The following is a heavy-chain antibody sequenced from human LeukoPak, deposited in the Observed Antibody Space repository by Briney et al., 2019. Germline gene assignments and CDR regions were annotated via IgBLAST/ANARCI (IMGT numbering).Heavy chain of an antibody. J-gene: IGHJ4*02. V-gene: IGHV1-46*01. D-gene: IGHD3-10*01. CDR1: GYTFTSYY. Sequence: ASVKVSCKASGYTFTSYYMHWVRQAPGQGLEWMGIINPSGGSTSYAQKFQGRVTITADESTSTAYMELSSLRSEDTAVYYCASTYYYGSGSYLPFDYWGQGTLVTVSS. CDR2: INPSGGST. CDR3: ASTYYYGSGSYLPFDY.